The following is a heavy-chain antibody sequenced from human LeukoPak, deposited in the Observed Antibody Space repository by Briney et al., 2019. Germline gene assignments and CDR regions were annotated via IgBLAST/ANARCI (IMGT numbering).Heavy chain of an antibody. V-gene: IGHV4-30-2*01. J-gene: IGHJ4*02. Sequence: SQTLSLTRTVSGGSISSGGYYWSWIRQPPGKGLEWIGYIYHSGSTYYNPSLKSRVTISVDRSKNQFSLKLSSVTAADTAVYYCARGLGYCSSTSCYHFDYWGQGTLVTVSS. CDR3: ARGLGYCSSTSCYHFDY. CDR2: IYHSGST. CDR1: GGSISSGGYY. D-gene: IGHD2-2*01.